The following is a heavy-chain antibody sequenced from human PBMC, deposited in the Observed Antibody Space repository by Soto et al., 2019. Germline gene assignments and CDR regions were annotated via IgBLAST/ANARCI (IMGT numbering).Heavy chain of an antibody. V-gene: IGHV3-30-3*01. CDR2: ISYDGSNK. Sequence: PGGSLRLSCAASGFTFSSYAMHWVRQAPGKGLEWVAVISYDGSNKYYADSVKGRFTISRDNSKNTLYLQMNSLSAEDTAVYYCARELRYPYDYVWGSYRGNAFDIWGQGTMVTVSS. J-gene: IGHJ3*02. CDR1: GFTFSSYA. CDR3: ARELRYPYDYVWGSYRGNAFDI. D-gene: IGHD3-16*02.